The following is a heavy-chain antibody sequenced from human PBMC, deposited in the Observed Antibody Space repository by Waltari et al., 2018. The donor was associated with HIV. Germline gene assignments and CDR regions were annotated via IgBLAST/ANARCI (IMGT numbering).Heavy chain of an antibody. CDR2: ISGSGGST. CDR3: AKGGIVVVVAAFNWFDP. V-gene: IGHV3-23*01. Sequence: EVQLLESGGGLVQPGGSLRVSFAAPGFPFSRYAISWVRQAPGKGLEWVSAISGSGGSTYYADSVKGRFTISRDNSKNTLYLQMNSLRAEDTAVYYCAKGGIVVVVAAFNWFDPWGQGTLVTVSS. CDR1: GFPFSRYA. J-gene: IGHJ5*02. D-gene: IGHD2-15*01.